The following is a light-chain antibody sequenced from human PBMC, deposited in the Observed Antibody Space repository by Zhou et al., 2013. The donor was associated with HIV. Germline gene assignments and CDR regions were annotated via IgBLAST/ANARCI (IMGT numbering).Light chain of an antibody. CDR1: QNIRGF. CDR3: QQYGSSPSTT. CDR2: AAS. J-gene: IGKJ5*01. Sequence: EILLTQSPATLFLSPGERATLSCRASQNIRGFLAWYQQKPGQAPRLLIYAASSRATGVSDRFSGSGSGTDFTLTINRLDPEDFAVYYCQQYGSSPSTTFGQGTRLEIK. V-gene: IGKV3-20*01.